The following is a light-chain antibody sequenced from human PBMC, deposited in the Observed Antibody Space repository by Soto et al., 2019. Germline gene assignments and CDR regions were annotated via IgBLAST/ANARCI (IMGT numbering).Light chain of an antibody. J-gene: IGLJ2*01. CDR2: EVY. Sequence: QSVLTQPPSASGSPGQSVTISCTGTSSDVGGYNYVSWYQQHPGKAPKLMIYEVYKRSSGVPDRFSGFKSGNTASLIVSGLQAEDEADYYCCSYAGRNNFVIFGGGTQLTVL. CDR3: CSYAGRNNFVI. V-gene: IGLV2-8*01. CDR1: SSDVGGYNY.